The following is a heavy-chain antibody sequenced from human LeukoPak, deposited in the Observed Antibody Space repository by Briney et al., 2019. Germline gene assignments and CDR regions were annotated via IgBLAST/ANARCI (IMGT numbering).Heavy chain of an antibody. CDR2: INPNSGGT. J-gene: IGHJ3*02. CDR1: GYTFTGYY. Sequence: EASVKVSCKASGYTFTGYYMHWVRQAPGQGLEWMGRINPNSGGTNYAQKFQGRVTITTDESTSTAYMELSSLRSEDTAVYYCASVRGPYCGGDCYSGDAFDIWGQGTMVTVSS. V-gene: IGHV1-2*06. D-gene: IGHD2-21*02. CDR3: ASVRGPYCGGDCYSGDAFDI.